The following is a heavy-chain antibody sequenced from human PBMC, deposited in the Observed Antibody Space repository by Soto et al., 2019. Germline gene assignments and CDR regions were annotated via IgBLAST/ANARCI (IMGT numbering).Heavy chain of an antibody. V-gene: IGHV3-23*01. D-gene: IGHD3-3*01. CDR1: GFTFSSYA. CDR2: ISGSGGST. J-gene: IGHJ5*02. CDR3: AKEITIFGVVPRGFDP. Sequence: GSLRLSCAASGFTFSSYAMSWVRQAPGKGLEWVSAISGSGGSTYYADSVKGRFTISRDNSKNTLYLQMNSLRAEDTAVYYCAKEITIFGVVPRGFDPWGQGTLVTVSS.